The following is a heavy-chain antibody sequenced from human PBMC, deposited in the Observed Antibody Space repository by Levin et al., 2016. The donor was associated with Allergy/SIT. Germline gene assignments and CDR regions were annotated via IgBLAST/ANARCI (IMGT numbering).Heavy chain of an antibody. Sequence: WIRQPPGKGLEWIGYIYYSGSTNYNPSLKSRVTISVDTSKNQFSLKLSSVTAADTAVYYCARLGYCSGGSCYPPDYWGQGTLVTVSS. J-gene: IGHJ4*02. D-gene: IGHD2-15*01. CDR3: ARLGYCSGGSCYPPDY. CDR2: IYYSGST. V-gene: IGHV4-59*08.